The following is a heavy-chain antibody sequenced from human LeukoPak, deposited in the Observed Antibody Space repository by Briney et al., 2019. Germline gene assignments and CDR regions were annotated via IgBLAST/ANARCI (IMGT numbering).Heavy chain of an antibody. CDR2: IHNDGTFG. Sequence: GGSLRLSCTASGFTFSHFGMQWVRQAPGKGLEWVAVIHNDGTFGQYADSVKGRFTISRDNSKNTLYLQMNSLRAEDTAVYYCAKDLAGYYDSSGYYFDYWGQGTLVTVSS. CDR1: GFTFSHFG. J-gene: IGHJ4*02. D-gene: IGHD3-22*01. V-gene: IGHV3-30*02. CDR3: AKDLAGYYDSSGYYFDY.